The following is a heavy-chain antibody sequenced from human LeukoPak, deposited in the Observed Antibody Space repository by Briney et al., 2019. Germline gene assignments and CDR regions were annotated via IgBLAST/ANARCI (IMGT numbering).Heavy chain of an antibody. J-gene: IGHJ5*02. V-gene: IGHV1-18*01. CDR1: GYTFTNYG. D-gene: IGHD6-13*01. Sequence: ASVKVSCKASGYTFTNYGIIWVRQAPGQGLEWMGWISAYNGNTNYAHNLQGRVTLTTDTSTNTAYMELRSLRFDDTAVYYCARDISSSWLLYSWFDPWGQGTLVTVSS. CDR2: ISAYNGNT. CDR3: ARDISSSWLLYSWFDP.